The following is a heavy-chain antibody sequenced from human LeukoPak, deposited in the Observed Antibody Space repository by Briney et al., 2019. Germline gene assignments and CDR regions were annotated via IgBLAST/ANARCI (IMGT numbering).Heavy chain of an antibody. J-gene: IGHJ4*02. D-gene: IGHD2-2*01. V-gene: IGHV4-34*01. Sequence: PSETLSLTCTVSGGSISSYYWSWIRQPPGKGLEWIGEINHSGSTNYNPSLKSRVTISVDTSKNQFSLKLSSVTAADTAVYYCARVHYCSSTSCYFPFDYWGQGTLVTVSS. CDR2: INHSGST. CDR1: GGSISSYY. CDR3: ARVHYCSSTSCYFPFDY.